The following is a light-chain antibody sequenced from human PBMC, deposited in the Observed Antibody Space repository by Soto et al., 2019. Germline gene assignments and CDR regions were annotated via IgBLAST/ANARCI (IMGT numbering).Light chain of an antibody. Sequence: DIVLTQSPGTLSLSPGERATLSCRASQNVRNTYLAWYQQKAGQAPRLLIYAASSRATGIPDRFSGSGSGTDFTLTITGLEPEDFAVSYCQQYGSSPDLITFGPGTKVDIK. J-gene: IGKJ3*01. CDR1: QNVRNTY. CDR3: QQYGSSPDLIT. V-gene: IGKV3-20*01. CDR2: AAS.